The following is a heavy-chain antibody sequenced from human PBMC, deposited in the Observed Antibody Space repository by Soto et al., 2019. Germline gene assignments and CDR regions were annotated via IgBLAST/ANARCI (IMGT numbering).Heavy chain of an antibody. CDR3: ARDRTDDILTGYPLLDYYGMDV. V-gene: IGHV4-4*02. CDR1: GGSISSSNW. CDR2: IYHSGST. D-gene: IGHD3-9*01. J-gene: IGHJ6*02. Sequence: SETLSLTCAVSGGSISSSNWWSWVRQPPGKGLEWIGEIYHSGSTNYNPSLKSRVTISVDKSKNKFSLKLSSVTATDTAVYYFARDRTDDILTGYPLLDYYGMDVWGQGTTLTVSS.